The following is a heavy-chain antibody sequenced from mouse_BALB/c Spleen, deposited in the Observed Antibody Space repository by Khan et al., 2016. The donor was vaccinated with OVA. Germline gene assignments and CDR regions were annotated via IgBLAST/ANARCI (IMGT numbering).Heavy chain of an antibody. CDR2: IYPGDGST. J-gene: IGHJ4*01. D-gene: IGHD2-4*01. V-gene: IGHV1S56*01. CDR3: AREGLRGVARDY. CDR1: GYTFTSYD. Sequence: QVRLQQSGPEVVKPGALVKISCKASGYTFTSYDINWVKQRPGQGLEWIGWIYPGDGSTEYNEKFKGKATMTADEYSNTAYLQLSSRTSENFAVYFCAREGLRGVARDYWGQGTSVTVSS.